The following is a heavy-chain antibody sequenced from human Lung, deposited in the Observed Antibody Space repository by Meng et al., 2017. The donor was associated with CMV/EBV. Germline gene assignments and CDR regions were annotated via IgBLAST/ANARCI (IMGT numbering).Heavy chain of an antibody. D-gene: IGHD5-24*01. Sequence: ACAPDLVKPRPPLFLTCTAPGGSIGSGGYSWSWIRQHPGKGLEWIGYIYYTGSTFSNPSPKSRVTISVDTSKNQFSLKLIPATAADTAVYYCAREAGRDGYATPKFDYWGQGTLVTVSS. J-gene: IGHJ4*02. CDR3: AREAGRDGYATPKFDY. V-gene: IGHV4-31*03. CDR1: GGSIGSGGYS. CDR2: IYYTGST.